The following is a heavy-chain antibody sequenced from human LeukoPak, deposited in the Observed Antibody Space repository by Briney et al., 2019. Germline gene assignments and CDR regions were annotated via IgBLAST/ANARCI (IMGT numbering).Heavy chain of an antibody. D-gene: IGHD1-26*01. CDR3: ARSQVGATSNYYYYYGMDV. CDR1: GGTFISYA. J-gene: IGHJ6*02. V-gene: IGHV1-69*01. Sequence: SVKVSCKASGGTFISYAISWVRQAPGQGLEWMGGIIPIFGTANYAQKFQGRVTITADESTSTAYMELSSLRSEDTAVYYCARSQVGATSNYYYYYGMDVWGQGTTVTVSS. CDR2: IIPIFGTA.